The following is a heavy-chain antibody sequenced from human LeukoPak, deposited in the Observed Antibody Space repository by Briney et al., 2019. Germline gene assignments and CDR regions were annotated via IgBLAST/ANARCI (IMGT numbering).Heavy chain of an antibody. CDR1: GGSISSGSYY. Sequence: SETLSLTCTVSGGSISSGSYYWSWIRQPAGKGLEWIGRIYTSGSTNYNPSLKSRVTISVDTSKNQFSLKLSSVTAADTAVYYCARDKYYDSSGPVWWFDPWGQGTLVTVSS. V-gene: IGHV4-61*02. CDR3: ARDKYYDSSGPVWWFDP. CDR2: IYTSGST. J-gene: IGHJ5*02. D-gene: IGHD3-22*01.